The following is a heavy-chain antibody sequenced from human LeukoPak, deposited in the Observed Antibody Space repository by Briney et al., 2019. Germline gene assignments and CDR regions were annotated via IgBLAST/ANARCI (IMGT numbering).Heavy chain of an antibody. Sequence: GASVKVSCKASGYTFTSYDINWVRQATGQGLEWMGWMNPNSGNTGYAQKFQGRVTMTRNTSISTAYMELSSLRSEDTAVYYCARERDSSGWFPDWFDPWGQGTLVTVSS. D-gene: IGHD6-19*01. V-gene: IGHV1-8*01. CDR3: ARERDSSGWFPDWFDP. J-gene: IGHJ5*02. CDR1: GYTFTSYD. CDR2: MNPNSGNT.